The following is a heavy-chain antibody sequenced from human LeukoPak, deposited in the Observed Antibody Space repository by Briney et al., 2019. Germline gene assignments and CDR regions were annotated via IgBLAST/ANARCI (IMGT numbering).Heavy chain of an antibody. CDR1: GYTFTNYY. Sequence: ASVKVSCKASGYTFTNYYIHWVRQAPGQGLEWMGIITPSGGATKFAQKFQGGVTMTRDMSTRTIYLPLPNLRSEDTAIYYCARSSAATRAWYLDPWGQGTLVTVS. CDR3: ARSSAATRAWYLDP. V-gene: IGHV1-46*01. CDR2: ITPSGGAT. D-gene: IGHD6-19*01. J-gene: IGHJ5*02.